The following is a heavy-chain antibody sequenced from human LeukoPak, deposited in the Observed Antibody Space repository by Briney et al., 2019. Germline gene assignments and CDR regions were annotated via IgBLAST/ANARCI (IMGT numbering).Heavy chain of an antibody. Sequence: ASVKVSCKASGYTFTGYAMNWVRQAPGQGLEWMGWINTNTGNPTYAQGFTGRFVFSLDTSVSTAYLQISSLKAEDTAVYYCARGGGTMIVVAPEFDYWGQGTLVTVSS. CDR2: INTNTGNP. D-gene: IGHD3-22*01. V-gene: IGHV7-4-1*02. J-gene: IGHJ4*02. CDR1: GYTFTGYA. CDR3: ARGGGTMIVVAPEFDY.